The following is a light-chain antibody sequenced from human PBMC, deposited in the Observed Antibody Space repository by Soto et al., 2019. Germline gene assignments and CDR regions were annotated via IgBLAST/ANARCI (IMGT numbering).Light chain of an antibody. CDR2: DAS. CDR1: QSVSSY. Sequence: EIVLTQSPATLSSSPGERATLSCRASQSVSSYLAWYQQKPGQAPKLLIYDASNRATGIPARFSGSGSGTDFTLTISSLEPEDVAVYYCQQRSNWPTFGGGTKVEIK. V-gene: IGKV3-11*01. J-gene: IGKJ4*01. CDR3: QQRSNWPT.